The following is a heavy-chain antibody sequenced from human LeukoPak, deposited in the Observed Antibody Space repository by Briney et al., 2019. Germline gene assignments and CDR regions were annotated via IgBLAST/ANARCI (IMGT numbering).Heavy chain of an antibody. Sequence: SETLSLTCTVSGGSISSYYWSWIRQPPGKGLEWIGYIYYSGSTNYNPSLKSRVTISVDTSKNQFSLKLSSVTAADTAVYYCARVKQWLVPQGWYFDLWGRRTLVTVSS. CDR2: IYYSGST. V-gene: IGHV4-59*01. D-gene: IGHD6-19*01. CDR3: ARVKQWLVPQGWYFDL. J-gene: IGHJ2*01. CDR1: GGSISSYY.